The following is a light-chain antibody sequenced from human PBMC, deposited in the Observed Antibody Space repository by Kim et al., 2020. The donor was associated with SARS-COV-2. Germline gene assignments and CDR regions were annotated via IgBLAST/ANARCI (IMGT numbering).Light chain of an antibody. J-gene: IGLJ1*01. CDR1: SSDIGAYKY. CDR2: EVN. Sequence: QSVTSSCTGTSSDIGAYKYVSWYQQHPGKAPKLMIYEVNGRPSGVPDRFSGSKSGNTASLTVSGLQAEDEADYYCTSYAGSNNLDVFGTGTKVTVL. CDR3: TSYAGSNNLDV. V-gene: IGLV2-8*01.